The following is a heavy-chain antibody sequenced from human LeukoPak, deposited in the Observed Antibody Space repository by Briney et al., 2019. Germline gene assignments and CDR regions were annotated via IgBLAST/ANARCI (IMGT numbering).Heavy chain of an antibody. CDR1: GGSISSGGYF. CDR2: IYTSGST. D-gene: IGHD3-3*01. Sequence: SETLSLTCTVSGGSISSGGYFWSWIRQPAGKGLESIGRIYTSGSTNYNPSLKSRVTISVDTSKNQFSLKLSSVTAADTAVYYCARRGVTIFGVVIHHHFDYWGQGTLVTVSS. CDR3: ARRGVTIFGVVIHHHFDY. J-gene: IGHJ4*02. V-gene: IGHV4-61*02.